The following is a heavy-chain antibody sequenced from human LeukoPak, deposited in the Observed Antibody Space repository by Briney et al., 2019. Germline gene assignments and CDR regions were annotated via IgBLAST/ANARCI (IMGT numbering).Heavy chain of an antibody. J-gene: IGHJ4*02. CDR3: ARGSKATMIVVARPFDY. D-gene: IGHD3-22*01. Sequence: SETLSLTCALYGGSFSGYYWSWIRQPPGKGLEWIGEINHSGSTNYNPSLKSRVTISVDTSKNQFSLKLSSVTAADTAVYYCARGSKATMIVVARPFDYWGQGTLVTVSS. V-gene: IGHV4-34*01. CDR1: GGSFSGYY. CDR2: INHSGST.